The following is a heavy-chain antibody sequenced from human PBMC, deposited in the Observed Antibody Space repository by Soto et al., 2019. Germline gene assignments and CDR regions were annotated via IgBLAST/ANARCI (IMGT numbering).Heavy chain of an antibody. Sequence: GGSLRLSCAASGFTFSSYSMNWVRQAPGKGLEWVSSISGSSSYIYYADSVRGRFTISRDNAKNSLYLQMNSLRAEDTAVYYCARDYYGSGSYPSHFDYWGQGTLVTVSS. CDR3: ARDYYGSGSYPSHFDY. D-gene: IGHD3-10*01. J-gene: IGHJ4*02. CDR1: GFTFSSYS. CDR2: ISGSSSYI. V-gene: IGHV3-21*01.